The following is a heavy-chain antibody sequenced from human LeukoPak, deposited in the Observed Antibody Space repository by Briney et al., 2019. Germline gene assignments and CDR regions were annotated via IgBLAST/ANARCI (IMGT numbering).Heavy chain of an antibody. J-gene: IGHJ6*02. CDR1: GYTFTSYA. CDR3: ARVEFIVGPNPPYGMDV. CDR2: INAGNGNT. V-gene: IGHV1-3*01. D-gene: IGHD1-26*01. Sequence: GASVKVSCKASGYTFTSYAMHWVRQAPGQRLEWMGWINAGNGNTKYSQKFQGRVTITRDTSASTAYMELSSLRSEDTAVYYCARVEFIVGPNPPYGMDVWGQGTTVTVSS.